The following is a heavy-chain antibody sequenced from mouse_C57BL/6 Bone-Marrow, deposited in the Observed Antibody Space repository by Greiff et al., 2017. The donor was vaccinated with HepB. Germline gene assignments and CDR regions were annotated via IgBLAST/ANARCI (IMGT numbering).Heavy chain of an antibody. Sequence: QVQLKQSGAELARPGASVKLSCKASGYTFTSYGISWVKQRTGQGLEWIGEIYPRSGNTYYNEKFKGKATLTADKSSSTAYMELRSLTSEDSAVYFCARAPRGSSYWGQGTTLTVSS. CDR2: IYPRSGNT. D-gene: IGHD1-1*01. J-gene: IGHJ2*01. V-gene: IGHV1-81*01. CDR1: GYTFTSYG. CDR3: ARAPRGSSY.